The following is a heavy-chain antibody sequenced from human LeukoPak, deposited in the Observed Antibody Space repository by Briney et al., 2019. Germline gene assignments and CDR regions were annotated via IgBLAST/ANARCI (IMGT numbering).Heavy chain of an antibody. CDR3: ARYKGSRGYSYGNYYYYYMDV. CDR2: INHSGST. D-gene: IGHD5-18*01. V-gene: IGHV4-34*01. CDR1: GGSFSGYY. J-gene: IGHJ6*03. Sequence: SETLSLICAVYGGSFSGYYWSWIRQPPGKGLEWIGEINHSGSTNYNPSLKSRVTISVDTSKNQFSLKLSSVTAADTAVYYCARYKGSRGYSYGNYYYYYMDVWGKGTTVTVSS.